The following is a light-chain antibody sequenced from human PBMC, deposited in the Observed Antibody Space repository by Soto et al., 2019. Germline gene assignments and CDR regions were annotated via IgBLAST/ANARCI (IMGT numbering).Light chain of an antibody. CDR2: LGS. V-gene: IGKV2-28*01. CDR3: MQALQTPYT. J-gene: IGKJ2*01. CDR1: QSLLHSNGYNY. Sequence: DIVMTQSPLSLPVTPGERASISCRSSQSLLHSNGYNYLDWYLQKPGQSPQLLIYLGSNRASGVPDRFSGSGSGTAFTLKISRVEAEDVGVYYCMQALQTPYTFGQGTKLEIK.